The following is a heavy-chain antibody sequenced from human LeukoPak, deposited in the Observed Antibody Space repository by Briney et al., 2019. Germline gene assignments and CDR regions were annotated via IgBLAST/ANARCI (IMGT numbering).Heavy chain of an antibody. J-gene: IGHJ2*01. D-gene: IGHD3-22*01. CDR3: ARHAHSSGYYWYFDL. CDR2: IYTSGPT. V-gene: IGHV4-61*02. Sequence: SQTLSLTCSVSGGSINSGSYYWNWIRQPAGKGLEWIGRIYTSGPTNYNPSLKSRVTISVDTSKNQFSLKLSSVTAADTAVYYCARHAHSSGYYWYFDLWGRGTLVTVSS. CDR1: GGSINSGSYY.